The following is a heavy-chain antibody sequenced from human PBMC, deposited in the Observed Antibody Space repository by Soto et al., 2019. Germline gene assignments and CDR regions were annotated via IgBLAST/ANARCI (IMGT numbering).Heavy chain of an antibody. Sequence: GASVKVSCKASGYTFTSYDINWVRQATGQGLEWMGWMNPNSGNTGYAQKFQGRVTMTRNTSISTAYMELSSLRSEDTAVYYCAIRPRSDIVVVPAAIVHWGQGTLVTVSS. CDR1: GYTFTSYD. CDR2: MNPNSGNT. J-gene: IGHJ4*02. V-gene: IGHV1-8*01. D-gene: IGHD2-2*02. CDR3: AIRPRSDIVVVPAAIVH.